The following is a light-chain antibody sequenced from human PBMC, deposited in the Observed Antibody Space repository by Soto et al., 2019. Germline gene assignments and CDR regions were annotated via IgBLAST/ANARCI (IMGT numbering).Light chain of an antibody. CDR1: QSVSGN. Sequence: EVVMTQSPATLSVSPGERVTLSCTASQSVSGNLAWYQQKPGQAPRLLIHGASTRATDIPARFSGSGSGTEFTLTITSMQSEDFAVYYCQQYHTWPPGLTFGGGTRVEIK. V-gene: IGKV3-15*01. CDR2: GAS. J-gene: IGKJ4*01. CDR3: QQYHTWPPGLT.